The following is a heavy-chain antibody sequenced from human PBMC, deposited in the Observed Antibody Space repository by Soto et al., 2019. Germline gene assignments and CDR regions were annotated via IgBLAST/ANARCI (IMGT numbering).Heavy chain of an antibody. CDR1: GDSIGTYN. CDR2: IYSNGGT. J-gene: IGHJ6*02. CDR3: VRQGIGALHGLVDV. V-gene: IGHV4-59*08. D-gene: IGHD1-26*01. Sequence: QVQLQASGPGLVKPSDTLSLTCTVSGDSIGTYNWGWIRQPPGKRLEWIGCIYSNGGTSYNPALKSRVTISADTSTKPFALRLSSVTAADTAVYYCVRQGIGALHGLVDVWGQGTTVTVSS.